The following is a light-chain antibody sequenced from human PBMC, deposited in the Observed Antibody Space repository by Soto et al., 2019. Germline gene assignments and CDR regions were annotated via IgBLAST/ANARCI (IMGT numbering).Light chain of an antibody. CDR3: TQSLQLPLT. CDR2: DAS. V-gene: IGKV2D-29*01. J-gene: IGKJ4*01. Sequence: DIVMTQTPLSLSVTPGQPASISCKSSQSLLHSDGKTSLYWYLQKPGQPPQLLIYDASNRFSGVPDTXSASGSGTDFTLKISRVEAEDVGLYYCTQSLQLPLTFGGGTKVDIK. CDR1: QSLLHSDGKTS.